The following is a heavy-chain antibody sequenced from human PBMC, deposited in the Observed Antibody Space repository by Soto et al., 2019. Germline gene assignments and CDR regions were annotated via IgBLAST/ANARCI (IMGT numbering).Heavy chain of an antibody. CDR3: AREQGLVDTAMVTAGYYYGMDV. CDR1: GGTFSSYA. Sequence: ASVKVSCKASGGTFSSYAISCARQAPGQGLEWMGGIIPIFGTANYAQKFQGRVTITADESTSTAYMELSSLRSEDTAVYYCAREQGLVDTAMVTAGYYYGMDVWGQGTTVTVSS. J-gene: IGHJ6*02. D-gene: IGHD5-18*01. CDR2: IIPIFGTA. V-gene: IGHV1-69*13.